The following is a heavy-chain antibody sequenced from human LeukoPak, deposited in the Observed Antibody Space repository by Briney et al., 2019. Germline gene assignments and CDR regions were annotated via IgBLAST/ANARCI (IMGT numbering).Heavy chain of an antibody. J-gene: IGHJ4*02. CDR1: GFTFNKNW. CDR3: AREALGRAGHSYFDY. CDR2: LDQDGNDR. V-gene: IGHV3-7*03. D-gene: IGHD3-16*01. Sequence: GGSLRLSCAASGFTFNKNWMTWVRQAPGKGLEWVADLDQDGNDRYYDYPVKGRFTISRDNAKNSLYLQMNSLRVEDTAMYYCAREALGRAGHSYFDYWGQGALVTVSP.